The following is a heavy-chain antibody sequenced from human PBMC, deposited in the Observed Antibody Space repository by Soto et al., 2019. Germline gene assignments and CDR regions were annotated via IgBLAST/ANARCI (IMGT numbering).Heavy chain of an antibody. D-gene: IGHD1-26*01. CDR1: GVSFSTYN. CDR3: GRGRSGQIVVFY. Sequence: PGGSLRLSCAASGVSFSTYNMNWVRQAPGKGLEWVSYIDASSTHIYYADSVKGRLTITRDMSITTVYMELNNLSPDDTAVYYCGRGRSGQIVVFYWGQGTPVTVSS. CDR2: IDASSTHI. J-gene: IGHJ4*02. V-gene: IGHV3-21*04.